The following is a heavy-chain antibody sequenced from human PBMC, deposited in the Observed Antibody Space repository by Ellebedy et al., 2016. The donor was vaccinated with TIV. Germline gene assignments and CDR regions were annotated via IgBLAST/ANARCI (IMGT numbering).Heavy chain of an antibody. CDR2: ISYDGSNK. J-gene: IGHJ4*02. CDR1: GFTFSSYG. Sequence: GGSLRLXXAASGFTFSSYGMHWVRQAPGKGLEWVAVISYDGSNKYYADSVKGRFTISRDNSKNTLYLQMNSLRAEDTAVYYCAKDGGYSSGLHWGQGTLVTVSS. D-gene: IGHD6-19*01. CDR3: AKDGGYSSGLH. V-gene: IGHV3-30*18.